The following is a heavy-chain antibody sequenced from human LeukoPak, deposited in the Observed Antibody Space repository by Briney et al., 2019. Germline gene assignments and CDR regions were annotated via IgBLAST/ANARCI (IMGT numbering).Heavy chain of an antibody. J-gene: IGHJ4*02. CDR3: ARGARHFDWLYYFDY. D-gene: IGHD3-9*01. CDR1: GFTFSSYA. Sequence: GGSLRLSCAASGFTFSSYAMSWVRQAPGKGLEWVSTISGSGDDTYDADSVKGRFTISRDNSKNTLFLQMNSLRAEDTAVYYCARGARHFDWLYYFDYWGQGTLLTVSS. V-gene: IGHV3-23*01. CDR2: ISGSGDDT.